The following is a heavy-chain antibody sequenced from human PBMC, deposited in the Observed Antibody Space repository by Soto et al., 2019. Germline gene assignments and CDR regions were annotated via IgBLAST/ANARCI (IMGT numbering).Heavy chain of an antibody. CDR2: INHSGST. CDR3: ASMRGITVPYDAFDI. D-gene: IGHD3-3*01. CDR1: GGSFSGYY. J-gene: IGHJ3*02. V-gene: IGHV4-34*01. Sequence: SETLSLTCAVYGGSFSGYYWSWIRQPPGKGLEWIGEINHSGSTNYNPSLKSRVTISVDTSKNQFSLKLSSVTAADTAVYYCASMRGITVPYDAFDIWGQGTMVTVSS.